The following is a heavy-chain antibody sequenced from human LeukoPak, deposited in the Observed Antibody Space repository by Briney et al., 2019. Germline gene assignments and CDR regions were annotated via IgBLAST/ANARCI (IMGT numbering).Heavy chain of an antibody. CDR1: GFSFTIYA. Sequence: GGTLRLSCAASGFSFTIYAMHWVRQAPGRGLECGAVISYDGSNKTCADSVKGRFTISRDNSKSTLYLQMNSLRAEDTAVYYCVKVSDNFQFDYWGQGTLVTVSS. D-gene: IGHD1-1*01. V-gene: IGHV3-30*18. CDR3: VKVSDNFQFDY. J-gene: IGHJ4*02. CDR2: ISYDGSNK.